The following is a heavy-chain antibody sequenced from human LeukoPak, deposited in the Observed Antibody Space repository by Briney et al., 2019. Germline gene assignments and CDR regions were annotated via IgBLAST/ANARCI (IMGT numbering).Heavy chain of an antibody. V-gene: IGHV5-51*01. CDR2: IYPGDSDT. Sequence: ESLKISCKGSGYSFTNYWIGWVRQVPGKGLEWMGIIYPGDSDTRYSPSFQGQVTISADKSINTAYRQWSSLKATDTAMYYCARSSLLATVTAPYNWFDPWGQGTLVTVSS. CDR3: ARSSLLATVTAPYNWFDP. CDR1: GYSFTNYW. J-gene: IGHJ5*02. D-gene: IGHD4-17*01.